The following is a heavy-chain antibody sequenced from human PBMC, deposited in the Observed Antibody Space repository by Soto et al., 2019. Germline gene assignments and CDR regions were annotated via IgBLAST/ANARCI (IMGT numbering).Heavy chain of an antibody. D-gene: IGHD4-4*01. CDR1: GFTFSTYQ. J-gene: IGHJ3*02. Sequence: QVQVVESGGGVVQPGGSLRLSCTASGFTFSTYQMHWVRQAPDKGLEWVAVMRYDGRSKYYTDSVKGRFTISRDNSKNTLYLEMSSLRVEDTAVFYCAREDDYSDSFDMWGQGTRVTVSS. V-gene: IGHV3-33*01. CDR2: MRYDGRSK. CDR3: AREDDYSDSFDM.